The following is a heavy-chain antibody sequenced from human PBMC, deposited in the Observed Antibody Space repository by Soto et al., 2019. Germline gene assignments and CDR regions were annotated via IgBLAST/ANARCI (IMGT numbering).Heavy chain of an antibody. CDR2: INNDGSRT. Sequence: EVQLVESGGGLVHPGESLRLSCAASGFTLSRYWMHWVRQAPGEGLVWVSRINNDGSRTTYADSVRGRFTISRDNAKNTLYLQMNSLRPDDTATYYCAKGGPFTGGFDPWGQGSLVTVSS. V-gene: IGHV3-74*01. D-gene: IGHD3-16*01. J-gene: IGHJ5*02. CDR3: AKGGPFTGGFDP. CDR1: GFTLSRYW.